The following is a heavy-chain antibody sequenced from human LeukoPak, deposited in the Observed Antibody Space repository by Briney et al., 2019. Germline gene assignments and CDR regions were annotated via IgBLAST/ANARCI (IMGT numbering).Heavy chain of an antibody. CDR1: GGYISSYY. J-gene: IGHJ4*02. Sequence: SETLSLTCTVSGGYISSYYWSWIRQPPGKGLEWLGYIYYSGSTHYNPSLKSRLTISVDTSKNQFSLTLNSVTAADTAVYCCARQKRWLQFGFDYWGPGTLVAVSS. D-gene: IGHD5-24*01. CDR2: IYYSGST. V-gene: IGHV4-59*08. CDR3: ARQKRWLQFGFDY.